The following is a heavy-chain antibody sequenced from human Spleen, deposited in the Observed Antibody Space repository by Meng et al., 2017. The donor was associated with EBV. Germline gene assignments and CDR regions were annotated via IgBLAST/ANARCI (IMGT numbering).Heavy chain of an antibody. CDR1: GYTFTNYA. J-gene: IGHJ4*02. CDR3: ATYCSSGSCYVY. V-gene: IGHV1-3*01. D-gene: IGHD2-2*01. Sequence: QVQLVQAGAEVKKTGASVKVSCKASGYTFTNYAMHWVRQAPGQRLEWMGWINAGNGNTKYSENFQGRVTITRDTSASTAYMELSSLRSEDTAVYYCATYCSSGSCYVYWGQGTLVTVSS. CDR2: INAGNGNT.